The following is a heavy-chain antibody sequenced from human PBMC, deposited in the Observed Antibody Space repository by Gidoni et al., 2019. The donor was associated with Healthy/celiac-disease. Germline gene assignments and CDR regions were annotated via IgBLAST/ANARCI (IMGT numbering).Heavy chain of an antibody. V-gene: IGHV2-5*02. CDR2: IYWDDDK. D-gene: IGHD3-3*01. CDR3: AHTVSKIWRGYFFDY. Sequence: QITLKESGPTLVKPTQTLTLTCTFSGFSLSTSGVGVGWIRQPPGKALEWLALIYWDDDKRYSPSLKSRLTITKDTSKNQVVLTMTNMDPVDTATYYCAHTVSKIWRGYFFDYWGQGTLVTVSS. J-gene: IGHJ4*02. CDR1: GFSLSTSGVG.